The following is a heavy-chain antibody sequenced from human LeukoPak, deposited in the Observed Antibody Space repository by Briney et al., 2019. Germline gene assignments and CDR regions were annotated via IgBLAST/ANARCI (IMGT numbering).Heavy chain of an antibody. CDR1: GFTFSNYW. J-gene: IGHJ4*02. D-gene: IGHD1-26*01. Sequence: GGSLRLSCAASGFTFSNYWMHWVRQTPGKGLVWVSRINSDGRSTTYADSVKGRFTISRDNAMNTLYLQMNNLRAEDTAVYYCARDRYSGRSNFDYWGQGTLVIVSS. CDR2: INSDGRST. CDR3: ARDRYSGRSNFDY. V-gene: IGHV3-74*01.